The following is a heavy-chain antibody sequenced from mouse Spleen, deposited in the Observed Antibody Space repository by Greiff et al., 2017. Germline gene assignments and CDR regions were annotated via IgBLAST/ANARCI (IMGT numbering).Heavy chain of an antibody. J-gene: IGHJ1*01. CDR2: IYPGSGNT. CDR3: AREVVVDSYWYFDV. Sequence: VQLQQSGAELVRPGASVKLSCKASGYTFTDYYINWVKQRPGQGLEWIARIYPGSGNTYYNEKFKGKATLTAEKSSSTAYMQLSSLTSEDSAVYFCAREVVVDSYWYFDVWGAGTTVTVSS. D-gene: IGHD1-1*01. V-gene: IGHV1-76*01. CDR1: GYTFTDYY.